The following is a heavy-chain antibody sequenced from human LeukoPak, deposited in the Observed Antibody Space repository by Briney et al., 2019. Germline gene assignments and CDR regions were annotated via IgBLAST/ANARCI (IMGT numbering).Heavy chain of an antibody. CDR3: TSPSLLYSSGWYGSAAIDY. CDR2: IRSKANSYAT. Sequence: WVRQASGKGLEWVGRIRSKANSYATAYAASVKGRFTISRDDSKNTAYLQMNSLKTEDTAVYYCTSPSLLYSSGWYGSAAIDYWGQGTLVTVSS. D-gene: IGHD6-19*01. V-gene: IGHV3-73*01. J-gene: IGHJ4*02.